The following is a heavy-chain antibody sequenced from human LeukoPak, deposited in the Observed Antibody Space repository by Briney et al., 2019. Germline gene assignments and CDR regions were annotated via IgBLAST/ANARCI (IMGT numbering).Heavy chain of an antibody. Sequence: PGGSLRLSCAASGFTFSSYTMNWVRQPPGKGLEWIGEINHSGSTNYNPSLKSRVTISVDTSKNQFSLKLSSVTAADTAVYYCARGAWFDPWGQGTLVTVSS. CDR1: GFTFSSYT. CDR2: INHSGST. CDR3: ARGAWFDP. J-gene: IGHJ5*02. V-gene: IGHV4-34*01.